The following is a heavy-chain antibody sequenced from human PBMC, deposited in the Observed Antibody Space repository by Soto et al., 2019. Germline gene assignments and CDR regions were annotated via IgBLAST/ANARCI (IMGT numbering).Heavy chain of an antibody. CDR1: AYSFTTYH. Sequence: GASVKVSCKASAYSFTTYHIHWVRQAPGQGLEWMGLINPDAGATNYAQRFQGRLRLTRDTSTSTVYMELRSLRFDDTAVYYCARGDNFLVPASEGNWFDPWGQGTFVTVPS. CDR3: ARGDNFLVPASEGNWFDP. V-gene: IGHV1-46*01. D-gene: IGHD3-3*01. CDR2: INPDAGAT. J-gene: IGHJ5*02.